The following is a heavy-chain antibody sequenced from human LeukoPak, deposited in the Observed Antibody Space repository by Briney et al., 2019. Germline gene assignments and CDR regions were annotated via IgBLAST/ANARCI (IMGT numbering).Heavy chain of an antibody. D-gene: IGHD3-3*01. V-gene: IGHV1-2*02. CDR1: GYTFTGYY. J-gene: IGHJ6*02. CDR3: ARDGVTIFMGSGMDV. CDR2: INPNSGGT. Sequence: GASVKVSCKASGYTFTGYYMHWVRQAPGQGLEWMGWINPNSGGTNYAQKFQGRVTMTRDTSISTAYMELSRLRSDDTAVYYCARDGVTIFMGSGMDVWGQGTTVTVSS.